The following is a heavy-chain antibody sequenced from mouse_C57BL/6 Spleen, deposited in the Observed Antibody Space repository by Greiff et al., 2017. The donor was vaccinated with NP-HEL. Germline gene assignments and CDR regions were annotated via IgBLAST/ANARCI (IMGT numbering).Heavy chain of an antibody. CDR1: GYTFTSYW. Sequence: VQLQQPGAELVKPGASVKLSCKASGYTFTSYWMQWVKQRPGQGLEWIGEIDPSDSYTNYNQKFKGKATLTVDTSSSTAYMQLSSLTSEDSAVYYCARRGFYWYFDGWGTGTTVTVSS. CDR3: ARRGFYWYFDG. CDR2: IDPSDSYT. D-gene: IGHD3-2*02. J-gene: IGHJ1*03. V-gene: IGHV1-50*01.